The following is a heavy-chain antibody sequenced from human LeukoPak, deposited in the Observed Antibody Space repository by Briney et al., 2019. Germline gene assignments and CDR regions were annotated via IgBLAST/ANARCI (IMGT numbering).Heavy chain of an antibody. CDR2: VDHTGST. J-gene: IGHJ6*03. V-gene: IGHV4-59*01. Sequence: SETLSLTCTVSDDSITMYYWTWIRQPPGKGLEWIGYVDHTGSTKFNPSLNGRVSISRDTSNNFFSLRLRSVTAADTVVYFCARGRVSSSTWYSTYYYFFYMDFWGKGTTVTVSS. CDR3: ARGRVSSSTWYSTYYYFFYMDF. D-gene: IGHD4-11*01. CDR1: DDSITMYY.